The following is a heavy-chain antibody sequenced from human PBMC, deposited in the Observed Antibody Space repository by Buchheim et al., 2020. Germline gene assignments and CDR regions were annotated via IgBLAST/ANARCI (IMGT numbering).Heavy chain of an antibody. Sequence: QLQLQESGPGLVKPSETLSLTCTVSGGSISSSSYYWGWIRQPPGKGLEWIGSIYYSGSTYYNPSLKSRVTISVDTSKNQFSLKLSSVTAADTAVYYCASPPRLLWFGEGYYYGMDVWGQGTT. J-gene: IGHJ6*02. D-gene: IGHD3-10*01. CDR2: IYYSGST. CDR1: GGSISSSSYY. CDR3: ASPPRLLWFGEGYYYGMDV. V-gene: IGHV4-39*01.